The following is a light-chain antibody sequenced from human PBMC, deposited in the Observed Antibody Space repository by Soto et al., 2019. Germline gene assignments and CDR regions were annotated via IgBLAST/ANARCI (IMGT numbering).Light chain of an antibody. V-gene: IGLV2-14*03. Sequence: QSALTQPASVSGSPGQSITVSCTGTSSDVGAYNYVSWYQQHPGKAPKLLIYDVNYRPSGISNRFSGPKSGNTDSLTISGLQAEDESDYYCSSYISRSSLVVFGMGTKLTVL. CDR3: SSYISRSSLVV. J-gene: IGLJ1*01. CDR1: SSDVGAYNY. CDR2: DVN.